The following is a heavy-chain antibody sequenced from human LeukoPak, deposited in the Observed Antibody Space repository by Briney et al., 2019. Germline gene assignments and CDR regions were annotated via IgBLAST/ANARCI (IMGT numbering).Heavy chain of an antibody. CDR2: IRYDGSNK. V-gene: IGHV3-30*02. CDR3: AKDPLPPYSNSFTPFSSAPFDY. CDR1: GFTFSSYG. J-gene: IGHJ4*02. Sequence: GGSLRLSCAASGFTFSSYGMHWVRQAPGKGLEWVAFIRYDGSNKYYADSVKGRFTISRDNSKNTLYLQMNSLRAEATAVYYCAKDPLPPYSNSFTPFSSAPFDYWGQGPLVTASS. D-gene: IGHD4-11*01.